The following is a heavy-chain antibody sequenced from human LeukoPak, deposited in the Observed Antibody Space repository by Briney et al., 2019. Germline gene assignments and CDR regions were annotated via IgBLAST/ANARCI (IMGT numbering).Heavy chain of an antibody. Sequence: APVKVSCKASGYTFTSYDINWVRQATGQGLEWMGWMNPNSGNTGYAQKFQGRVTMTRNTSISTAYMELSSLRSEDTAVYYCARGLSWDIVVVVAATLKTNWFDPWGQGTLVTVSS. D-gene: IGHD2-15*01. CDR1: GYTFTSYD. J-gene: IGHJ5*02. CDR2: MNPNSGNT. CDR3: ARGLSWDIVVVVAATLKTNWFDP. V-gene: IGHV1-8*01.